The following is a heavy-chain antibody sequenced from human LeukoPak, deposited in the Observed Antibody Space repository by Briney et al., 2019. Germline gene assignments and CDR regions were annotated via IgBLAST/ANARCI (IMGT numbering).Heavy chain of an antibody. Sequence: GGSLRLSCAASGFIFSTYGMYWVRQAPGKGLEWVAFIRHDGSIKNYADSVKGRSTISRDNSKNTLYLQMNSLKAEDTAVYYCAKDSLADIDYWGQGTLVTVSS. V-gene: IGHV3-30*02. CDR2: IRHDGSIK. CDR1: GFIFSTYG. J-gene: IGHJ4*02. D-gene: IGHD3-16*01. CDR3: AKDSLADIDY.